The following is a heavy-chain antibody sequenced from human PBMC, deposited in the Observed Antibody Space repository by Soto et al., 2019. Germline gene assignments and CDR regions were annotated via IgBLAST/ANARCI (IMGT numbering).Heavy chain of an antibody. CDR2: VSAYNGYT. J-gene: IGHJ4*02. V-gene: IGHV1-18*01. Sequence: QVQLVQSGAEVKKPGASVKVSCKGSGFTFSNYGFNWVRQAPGQGLEWVGWVSAYNGYTKSAQNFQDRLIMTTDTSTNTAYMELRGLRPDDTVLYYCARGTRIAVPEGPWCQGTLVTVSS. CDR3: ARGTRIAVPEGP. D-gene: IGHD6-19*01. CDR1: GFTFSNYG.